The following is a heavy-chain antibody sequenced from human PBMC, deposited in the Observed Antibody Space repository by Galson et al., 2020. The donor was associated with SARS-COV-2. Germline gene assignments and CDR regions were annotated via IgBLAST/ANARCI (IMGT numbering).Heavy chain of an antibody. J-gene: IGHJ6*02. CDR1: GDSFSTYW. V-gene: IGHV5-51*01. CDR2: IYPADSDT. CDR3: ARHGGCNVEIDDYYAMDV. D-gene: IGHD2-15*01. Sequence: HGESLKISCQGSGDSFSTYWIAWVRQRPGKGLEWMGIIYPADSDTRYSSSFQGQVNISADKSTSTAYLQWSSLRASDTAIYYCARHGGCNVEIDDYYAMDVWGQGTPVTVSS.